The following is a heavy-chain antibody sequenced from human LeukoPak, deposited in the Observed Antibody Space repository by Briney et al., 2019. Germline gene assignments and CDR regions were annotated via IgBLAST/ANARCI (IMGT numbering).Heavy chain of an antibody. V-gene: IGHV4-34*01. Sequence: PSETLSLTCAVYGGSFSGYYWSWIRQPPGKGLEWIGEINHSGSTNYNPSLKSRVTISVDTSKSQFSLKLSSVTAADTAVYYCARLGNYGLDYWGQGTLVTVSS. CDR3: ARLGNYGLDY. D-gene: IGHD3-10*01. J-gene: IGHJ4*02. CDR1: GGSFSGYY. CDR2: INHSGST.